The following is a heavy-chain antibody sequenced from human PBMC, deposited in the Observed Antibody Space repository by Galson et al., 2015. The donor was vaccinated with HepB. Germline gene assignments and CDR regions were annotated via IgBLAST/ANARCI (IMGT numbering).Heavy chain of an antibody. CDR2: IKQDGSEK. CDR3: AREGQWLVLHPSMGDYGGVDAFDI. V-gene: IGHV3-7*01. D-gene: IGHD6-19*01. Sequence: SLRLSCAASGFTFSSYWMSWVRQAPGKGLEWVANIKQDGSEKYYVDSVKGRFTISRDNAKDSLYLQMNSLRAEDTAVYYCAREGQWLVLHPSMGDYGGVDAFDIWGQGTMVTVSS. J-gene: IGHJ3*02. CDR1: GFTFSSYW.